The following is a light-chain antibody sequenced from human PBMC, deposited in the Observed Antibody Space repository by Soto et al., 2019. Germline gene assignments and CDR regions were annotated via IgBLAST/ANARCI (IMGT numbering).Light chain of an antibody. J-gene: IGLJ2*01. Sequence: QSALTQPASVSGSPGQSITISCTGTSSDVGGYNYVSWYQQHPGKAPKLIIYDVSNRPSGVSNLFSGSTSGNTASLTISGLQAEDEADYYCSSYTRSSTGVFGEWPKLTVL. V-gene: IGLV2-14*03. CDR1: SSDVGGYNY. CDR2: DVS. CDR3: SSYTRSSTGV.